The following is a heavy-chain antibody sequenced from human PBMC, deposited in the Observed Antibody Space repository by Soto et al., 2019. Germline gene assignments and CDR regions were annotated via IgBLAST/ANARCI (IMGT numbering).Heavy chain of an antibody. V-gene: IGHV1-18*01. D-gene: IGHD3-9*01. CDR1: GYTFTSYG. Sequence: QVQLVQSGAEVKKPGASVKVSCKASGYTFTSYGISWVRQAPGQGLEWMGWISAYNGNTNYAQKLQGRVTMTTDTSTSTAYMELRSLRSDDTAMYYCARSHVLRYFDWLLTKTYYYYGMDVWGQGTTVTVSS. J-gene: IGHJ6*02. CDR2: ISAYNGNT. CDR3: ARSHVLRYFDWLLTKTYYYYGMDV.